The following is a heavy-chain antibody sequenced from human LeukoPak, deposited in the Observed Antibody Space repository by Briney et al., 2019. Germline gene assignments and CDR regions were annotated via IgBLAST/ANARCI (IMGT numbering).Heavy chain of an antibody. J-gene: IGHJ3*02. Sequence: KPSETLSLTCTVSGGSISSYYWSWIPQPPGKGLEWIGYIYYSGSTNYNPSLKSRVTISVDTSKNQFSLKLSSVTAADTAVYYCAREYYYDSSGQGAFDIWGQGTMVTVSS. D-gene: IGHD3-22*01. CDR3: AREYYYDSSGQGAFDI. CDR1: GGSISSYY. CDR2: IYYSGST. V-gene: IGHV4-59*01.